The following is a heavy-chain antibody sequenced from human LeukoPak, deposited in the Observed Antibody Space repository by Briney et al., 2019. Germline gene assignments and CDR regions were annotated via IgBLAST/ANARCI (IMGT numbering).Heavy chain of an antibody. J-gene: IGHJ4*02. V-gene: IGHV4-38-2*02. CDR2: INHSGST. CDR3: ARHIGKRTYYYGSGSLGSFDY. CDR1: GYSISSPNY. Sequence: SETLSLTCSVSGYSISSPNYWGWIRLTPGKGLEWIGEINHSGSTNYNPSLKSRVTISVDTSKNQFSLKLSSVTAADTAVYYCARHIGKRTYYYGSGSLGSFDYWGQGTLVTVSS. D-gene: IGHD3-10*01.